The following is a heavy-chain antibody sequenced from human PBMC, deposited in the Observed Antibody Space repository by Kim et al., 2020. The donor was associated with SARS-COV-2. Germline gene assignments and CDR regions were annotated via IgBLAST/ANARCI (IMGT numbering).Heavy chain of an antibody. V-gene: IGHV3-21*01. CDR1: GFTFSTYS. CDR2: ISSTSAYI. J-gene: IGHJ6*02. CDR3: ARNLVPTTKTYGMDV. D-gene: IGHD2-2*01. Sequence: GGSLRLSCAASGFTFSTYSMNWVRQAPGKGLEWVSSISSTSAYIYYADSVKGRFTISRDNAKDSLYLQMNSLRAEDTAVYYCARNLVPTTKTYGMDVWGRGPTLTVSS.